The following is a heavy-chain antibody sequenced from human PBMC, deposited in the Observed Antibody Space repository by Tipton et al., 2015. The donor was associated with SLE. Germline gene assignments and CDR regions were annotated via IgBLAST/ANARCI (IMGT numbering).Heavy chain of an antibody. V-gene: IGHV4-59*01. CDR1: GGSLSNSY. CDR2: VFYSGST. CDR3: ARAEYSAYDVAQFDR. J-gene: IGHJ4*02. Sequence: TLSLTCSVSGGSLSNSYWTWIRQPPGKGLEWIGYVFYSGSTTYNPSFRGRVTMSVDTSKIQFSLRLNSVTAADTAIYYCARAEYSAYDVAQFDRWGQGALVTFSS. D-gene: IGHD5-12*01.